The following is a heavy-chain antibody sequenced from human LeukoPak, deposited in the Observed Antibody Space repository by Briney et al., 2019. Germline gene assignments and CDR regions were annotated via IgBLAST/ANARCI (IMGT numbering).Heavy chain of an antibody. V-gene: IGHV4-34*01. J-gene: IGHJ4*02. CDR1: GRSFSGYY. CDR2: INHSGST. Sequence: SETLSLTCAVYGRSFSGYYWRWIHQPPGKVLEWIGEINHSGSTNYNPSLKSRVTISVDTSKSPFSMKLSSVTAADTAVYYCARGRVVVVAATGHYFDYWGQGTLVTVSS. D-gene: IGHD2-15*01. CDR3: ARGRVVVVAATGHYFDY.